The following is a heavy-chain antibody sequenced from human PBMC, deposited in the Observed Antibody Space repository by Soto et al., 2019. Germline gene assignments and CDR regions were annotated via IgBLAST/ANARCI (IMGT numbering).Heavy chain of an antibody. CDR1: GGSFSGYY. CDR2: INHSGST. V-gene: IGHV4-34*01. D-gene: IGHD6-19*01. CDR3: ARAVRAVSWQWLERDY. Sequence: PSETLSLTCAVYGGSFSGYYWSWIRQPPGKGLEWIGEINHSGSTNYNPSLKSRVTISVDTSKNQFSLKLSSVTAADTAVYYCARAVRAVSWQWLERDYWGQGTLVTVSS. J-gene: IGHJ4*02.